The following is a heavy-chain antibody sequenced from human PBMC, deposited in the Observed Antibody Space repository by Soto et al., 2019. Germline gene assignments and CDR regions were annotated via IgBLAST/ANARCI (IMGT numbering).Heavy chain of an antibody. J-gene: IGHJ4*02. CDR3: ARALGDYGDC. V-gene: IGHV3-30-3*01. Sequence: SLRLSCAASGFTFSSYAMHWVRQAPGKGLEWVAVISYDGGNKYYADSVKGRFTISRDNSKNTLYLQMNSLRVEDTAVYYCARALGDYGDCWGQGTLVTVSS. D-gene: IGHD4-17*01. CDR2: ISYDGGNK. CDR1: GFTFSSYA.